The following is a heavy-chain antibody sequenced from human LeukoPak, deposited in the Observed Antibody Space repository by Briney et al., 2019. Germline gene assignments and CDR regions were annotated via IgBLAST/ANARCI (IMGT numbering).Heavy chain of an antibody. CDR3: ATPLAWLLNGPWFDP. J-gene: IGHJ5*02. CDR1: GFTFTNAW. D-gene: IGHD3-9*01. V-gene: IGHV3-15*01. CDR2: IKRKSDGGTT. Sequence: PGGSLRLSCAVSGFTFTNAWMTWVRQAPGKGLEWVGRIKRKSDGGTTDYAAPVRGRFTISRDDSKNTLYLQMNSLKTEDTAVYYCATPLAWLLNGPWFDPWGQGTLVIVSS.